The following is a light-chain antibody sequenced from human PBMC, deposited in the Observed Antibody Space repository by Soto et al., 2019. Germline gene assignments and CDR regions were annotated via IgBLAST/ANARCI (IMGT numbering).Light chain of an antibody. J-gene: IGKJ1*01. Sequence: EIVLTQSPGTLSLSPGERATLSCRASQSVSSSHLAWYQQKPGQDPRLLIYGASSRATGIPDRFSGSGSGTDFTLTISRLEPEDFAVYYCQRYGSFGQGTKVEIK. V-gene: IGKV3-20*01. CDR1: QSVSSSH. CDR3: QRYGS. CDR2: GAS.